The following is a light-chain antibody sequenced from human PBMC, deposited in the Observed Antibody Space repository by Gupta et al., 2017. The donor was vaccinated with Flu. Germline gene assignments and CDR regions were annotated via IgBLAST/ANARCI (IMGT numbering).Light chain of an antibody. V-gene: IGLV3-1*01. CDR2: QDT. CDR3: QVWDSSTGV. Sequence: CSGDKLGDKFACWYQQKPGQSPTLVIYQDTKRPSGIPERVSGSNSGNTATLTISGTQAMDEADYYCQVWDSSTGVFGGGTKVTVL. J-gene: IGLJ2*01. CDR1: KLGDKF.